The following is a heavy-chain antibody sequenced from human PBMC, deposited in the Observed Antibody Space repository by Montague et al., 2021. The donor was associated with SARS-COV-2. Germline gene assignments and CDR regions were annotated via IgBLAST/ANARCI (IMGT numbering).Heavy chain of an antibody. CDR1: GGSFSGYY. J-gene: IGHJ4*02. V-gene: IGHV4-34*01. CDR3: ARHYSATLPAVY. Sequence: SETLSLTCAVYGGSFSGYYWSWIRQPPGKGLEWIGEINHSGSTKYNPSLKSRVTMSVDTSKNQFSLKVNSVTAADTAVYYCARHYSATLPAVYWGQGTLVTVSS. CDR2: INHSGST. D-gene: IGHD2-15*01.